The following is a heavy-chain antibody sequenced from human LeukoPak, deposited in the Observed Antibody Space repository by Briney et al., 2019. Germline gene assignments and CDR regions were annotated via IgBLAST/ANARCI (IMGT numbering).Heavy chain of an antibody. V-gene: IGHV1-8*01. CDR2: MNPNSGNT. Sequence: ASVKVSCKASGYTFTSYDINWVRQATGQGLEWMGWMNPNSGNTGYAQKFQGRVTMTRNTSISTAYMELSSLRPEDTAVYYCARDIGYCSGGSCYHAFDIWGQGTMVTVSS. J-gene: IGHJ3*02. D-gene: IGHD2-15*01. CDR1: GYTFTSYD. CDR3: ARDIGYCSGGSCYHAFDI.